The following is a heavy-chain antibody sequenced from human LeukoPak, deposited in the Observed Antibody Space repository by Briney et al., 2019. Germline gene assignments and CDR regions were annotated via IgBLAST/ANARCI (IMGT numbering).Heavy chain of an antibody. CDR3: ASTDGYNYKSYHYYYMDV. CDR1: GGTFSSYA. J-gene: IGHJ6*03. CDR2: IIPIFGTA. D-gene: IGHD5-24*01. Sequence: SVKVSCKASGGTFSSYAISWVRQAPGQGLEWMGGIIPIFGTANYAQKFQGRVTITADKSTSTAYMELSSLRSEDTAVYYCASTDGYNYKSYHYYYMDVWGKGTTVTVSS. V-gene: IGHV1-69*06.